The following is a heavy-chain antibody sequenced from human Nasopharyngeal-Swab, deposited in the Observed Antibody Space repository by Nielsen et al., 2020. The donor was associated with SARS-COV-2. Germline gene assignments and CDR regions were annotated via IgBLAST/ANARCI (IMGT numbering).Heavy chain of an antibody. CDR3: AKDLGSSWPNSDYYYGMDV. J-gene: IGHJ6*02. CDR1: GFAFSSYG. V-gene: IGHV3-30*18. CDR2: ISYEGSNE. D-gene: IGHD6-13*01. Sequence: GGSLRLSCSASGFAFSSYGMHWVRQAPGKGLEWVAVISYEGSNEYYADSVKGRFTISRDNSKKTLHLQMNSLRAEDTAVYYCAKDLGSSWPNSDYYYGMDVWGQGTTVTVSS.